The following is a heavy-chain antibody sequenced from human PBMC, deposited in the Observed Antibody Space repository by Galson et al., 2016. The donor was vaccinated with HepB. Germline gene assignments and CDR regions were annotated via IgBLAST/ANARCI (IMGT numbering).Heavy chain of an antibody. D-gene: IGHD6-19*01. J-gene: IGHJ5*02. Sequence: LSLTCTVSGVSISSRSYYWGWIRQPPGKGLEWIGSIYYYTGSTYYNPSLKSRVTISADTSKNQFSLRLSSVTAADTAVYYCARHIAVTATGDWFDPWGQGTLVIVSS. CDR1: GVSISSRSYY. CDR2: IYYYTGST. V-gene: IGHV4-39*01. CDR3: ARHIAVTATGDWFDP.